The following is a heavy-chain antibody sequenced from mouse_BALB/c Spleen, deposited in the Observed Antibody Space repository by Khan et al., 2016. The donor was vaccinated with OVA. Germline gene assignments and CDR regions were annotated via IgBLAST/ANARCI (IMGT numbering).Heavy chain of an antibody. J-gene: IGHJ4*01. CDR3: ARSWAMDY. Sequence: EVELVESGGGLVQPGGSRKLSCAASGFTFSDYGMAWVRQAPGKGPEWVAFISNLAYSIYYAATVTGRFTISRENAKNTLYLEMSSLRSEDTAMYYCARSWAMDYWGQGTSVTGPS. CDR1: GFTFSDYG. V-gene: IGHV5-15*02. CDR2: ISNLAYSI.